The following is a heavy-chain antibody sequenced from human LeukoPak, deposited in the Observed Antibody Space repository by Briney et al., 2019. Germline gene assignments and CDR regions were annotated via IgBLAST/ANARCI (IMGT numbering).Heavy chain of an antibody. CDR2: IYYSGST. V-gene: IGHV4-59*11. CDR3: ARVPANRRAVAGYYFDY. J-gene: IGHJ4*02. Sequence: SETLSLTCTVSGGSFSSHYWRWIRQPPGKGLEWIGYIYYSGSTNYNPSLKSRVTISVDTSKNQFSLKLSSVTAADTAVYYCARVPANRRAVAGYYFDYWGQGTLVTVSS. D-gene: IGHD6-19*01. CDR1: GGSFSSHY.